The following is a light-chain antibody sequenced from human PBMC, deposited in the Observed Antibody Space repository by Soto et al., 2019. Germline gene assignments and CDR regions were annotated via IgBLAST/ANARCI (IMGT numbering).Light chain of an antibody. CDR1: SRDVGNYNL. CDR2: EDS. J-gene: IGLJ1*01. Sequence: QSALTRPASVSGSPGQSITISCTGTSRDVGNYNLVAWYQQHPGRAPKLLFYEDSQRPSGVSHRFSASKSGNTASLTISGLQAEDEADYYCSSYVGRKSYVFGTGTKVTVL. V-gene: IGLV2-23*01. CDR3: SSYVGRKSYV.